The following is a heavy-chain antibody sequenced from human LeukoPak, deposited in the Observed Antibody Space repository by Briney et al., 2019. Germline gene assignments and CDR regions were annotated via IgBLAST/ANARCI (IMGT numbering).Heavy chain of an antibody. Sequence: ASVKVSCKASGYTFTDYYMHWLRQAPGQGLEWMGWINVNRGGTNYAQRFQGRVTMTRDTSITTAYMELSRLKSDDTAVYYCARRYCSSTSCYYFYYWGQGTLVTVSS. J-gene: IGHJ4*02. CDR2: INVNRGGT. CDR1: GYTFTDYY. CDR3: ARRYCSSTSCYYFYY. D-gene: IGHD2-2*01. V-gene: IGHV1-2*02.